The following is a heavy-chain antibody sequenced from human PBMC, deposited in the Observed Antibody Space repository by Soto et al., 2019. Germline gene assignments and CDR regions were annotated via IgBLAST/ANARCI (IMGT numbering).Heavy chain of an antibody. D-gene: IGHD2-21*01. Sequence: SETLSLTCTVSGGSISSGGYYWSWIRQHPGKGLEWIGYIYYSGSTYYNPSLKSQVTMSVDTSKNQFSLKLTSVNTADTAIYYCTRGGDPYKTGHWGQGTLVTVSS. CDR3: TRGGDPYKTGH. CDR1: GGSISSGGYY. CDR2: IYYSGST. J-gene: IGHJ4*02. V-gene: IGHV4-31*01.